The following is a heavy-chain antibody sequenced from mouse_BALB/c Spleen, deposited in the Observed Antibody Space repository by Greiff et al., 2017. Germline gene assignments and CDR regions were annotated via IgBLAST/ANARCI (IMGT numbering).Heavy chain of an antibody. CDR1: GYTFTSYV. CDR2: INPYNDGT. D-gene: IGHD1-1*01. Sequence: LEESGPELVKPGASVKMSCKASGYTFTSYVMHWVKQKPGQGLEWIGYINPYNDGTKYNEKFKGKATLTSDKSSSTAYMELSSLTSEDSAVYYCAITTTVYFDYWGQGTTLTVSS. CDR3: AITTTVYFDY. J-gene: IGHJ2*01. V-gene: IGHV1-14*01.